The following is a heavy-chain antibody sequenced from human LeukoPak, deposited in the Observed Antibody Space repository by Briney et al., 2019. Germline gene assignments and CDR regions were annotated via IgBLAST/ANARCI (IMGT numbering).Heavy chain of an antibody. Sequence: GGSLRLSCAASGFTFSSYSMNWVRQAPGKGLEWVSYISSSSSTIYYADSVKGRFTISRDNAKNSLYLQMNSLRAEDTAVYYCARESSGGSPPYYMDVWGKGTTVTVSS. D-gene: IGHD2-15*01. V-gene: IGHV3-48*01. CDR2: ISSSSSTI. CDR1: GFTFSSYS. CDR3: ARESSGGSPPYYMDV. J-gene: IGHJ6*03.